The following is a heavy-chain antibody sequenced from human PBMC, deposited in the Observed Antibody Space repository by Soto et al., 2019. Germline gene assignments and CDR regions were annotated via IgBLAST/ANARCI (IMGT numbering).Heavy chain of an antibody. V-gene: IGHV3-23*01. D-gene: IGHD4-17*01. CDR2: ISGSGFGT. J-gene: IGHJ3*02. CDR1: GFTFSSYA. CDR3: AKCMTTVTTFPFDI. Sequence: EVQLLESGGGLVQPGGSLRLSCAASGFTFSSYAMSWVRQAPGKGLEWVSAISGSGFGTYYADSVKCRFTISRDNSKNTLYLQMNSLRADDTAVYYCAKCMTTVTTFPFDIWGQGTMVTVSS.